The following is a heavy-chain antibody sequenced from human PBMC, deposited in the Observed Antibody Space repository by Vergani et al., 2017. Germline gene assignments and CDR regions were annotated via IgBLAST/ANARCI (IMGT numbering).Heavy chain of an antibody. D-gene: IGHD2-15*01. V-gene: IGHV2-5*01. Sequence: QITLKESGTTLVKPTQTLTLTCTFSGFSLRNKDVGVAWIRQPPGEALEWLALIYGYEDKRYSPSLKTRLTLTRDTSKNQVVLKMTNMDPVDTATYYWARIRVYCSGGSCSPYYFDFWGQGTLVTVSS. CDR1: GFSLRNKDVG. CDR3: ARIRVYCSGGSCSPYYFDF. J-gene: IGHJ4*02. CDR2: IYGYEDK.